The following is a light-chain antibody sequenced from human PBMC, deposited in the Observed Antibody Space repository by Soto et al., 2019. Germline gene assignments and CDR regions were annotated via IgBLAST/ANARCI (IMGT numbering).Light chain of an antibody. CDR3: HQYDTSPRT. Sequence: MTQSPSTLSVSPGERATLSCRASQSVSSNLAWYQQKPGQAPRLLMYGASTRATGIPARFSGSGSGTDFTLTISRLEPEDFAVYYCHQYDTSPRTFGQGTKVDIK. CDR2: GAS. CDR1: QSVSSN. V-gene: IGKV3-15*01. J-gene: IGKJ1*01.